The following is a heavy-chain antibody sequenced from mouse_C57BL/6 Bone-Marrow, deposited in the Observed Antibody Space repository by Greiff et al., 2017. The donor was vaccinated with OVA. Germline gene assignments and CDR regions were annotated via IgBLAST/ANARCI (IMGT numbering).Heavy chain of an antibody. CDR1: GYSITSGYY. CDR2: ISYDGSN. D-gene: IGHD1-1*01. V-gene: IGHV3-6*01. CDR3: ARADYYGSSYETWFAY. J-gene: IGHJ3*01. Sequence: ESGPGLVKPSQSLSLTCSVTGYSITSGYYWNWIRQFPGNKLEWMGYISYDGSNNYNPSLKNRISITRDTSKNQFFLKLNSVTTEDTATDYGARADYYGSSYETWFAYWGQGTLVTVSA.